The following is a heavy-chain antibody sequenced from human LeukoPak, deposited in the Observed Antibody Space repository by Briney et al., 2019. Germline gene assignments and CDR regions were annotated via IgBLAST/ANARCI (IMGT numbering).Heavy chain of an antibody. V-gene: IGHV1-2*06. J-gene: IGHJ3*02. CDR1: GYTFTGYY. D-gene: IGHD5-24*01. Sequence: GASAKVSCKASGYTFTGYYMHWVRQAPGQGLEWMGRINPNSGGTNYAQKFQGRVTMTRDTSISTAYMELSRLRSDDTAVYYCARDSGYNGNDAFDIWGQGTMVTVSS. CDR3: ARDSGYNGNDAFDI. CDR2: INPNSGGT.